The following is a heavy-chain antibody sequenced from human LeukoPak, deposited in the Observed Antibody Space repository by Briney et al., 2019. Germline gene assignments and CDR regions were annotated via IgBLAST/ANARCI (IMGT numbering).Heavy chain of an antibody. CDR1: GGSISSSSYY. CDR2: IYYSGST. CDR3: ATTVTRGVYFDY. D-gene: IGHD4-17*01. V-gene: IGHV4-39*01. Sequence: PSETLSLTCTVSGGSISSSSYYWGWIRQPPGKGLEWIGSIYYSGSTYYNPSLKSRVTISVDTSKNQFSLKLSSVTAADTAVYYCATTVTRGVYFDYWGQGTLVTVSS. J-gene: IGHJ4*02.